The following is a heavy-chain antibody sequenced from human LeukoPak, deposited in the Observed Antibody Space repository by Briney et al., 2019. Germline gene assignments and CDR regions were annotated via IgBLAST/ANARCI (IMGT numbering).Heavy chain of an antibody. V-gene: IGHV3-23*01. Sequence: PGGSLRLSCAASGFTFSSYAMSWVRQAPGKGLEWVSAISGSGGSTYYADSLKGRFTISRDNSKNTLYLQMNSLRAEDTAVYYCAKCLGDGGNYFDYWGEGTLVTASS. D-gene: IGHD7-27*01. J-gene: IGHJ4*02. CDR3: AKCLGDGGNYFDY. CDR1: GFTFSSYA. CDR2: ISGSGGST.